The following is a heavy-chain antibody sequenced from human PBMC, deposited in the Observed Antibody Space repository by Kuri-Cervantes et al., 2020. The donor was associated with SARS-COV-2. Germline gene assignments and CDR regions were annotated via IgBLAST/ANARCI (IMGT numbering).Heavy chain of an antibody. CDR2: IIPILGIA. J-gene: IGHJ4*02. CDR3: ASVGAATAMGKGYFDY. Sequence: SVKVSCKASGGTFSSYAISWVRQAPGQGLEWMGGIIPILGIANYAQKFQGRVTITADKSTSTAYMELSSLRSEDTAVYYCASVGAATAMGKGYFDYWGQGTRVT. D-gene: IGHD5-18*01. V-gene: IGHV1-69*10. CDR1: GGTFSSYA.